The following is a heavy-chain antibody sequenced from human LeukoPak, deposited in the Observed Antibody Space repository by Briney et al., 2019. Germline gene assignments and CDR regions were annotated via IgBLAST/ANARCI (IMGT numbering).Heavy chain of an antibody. V-gene: IGHV1-8*01. J-gene: IGHJ3*02. D-gene: IGHD3-22*01. CDR3: ARMSLIVVITPTDEALDI. Sequence: ASVKVSCKASGYTFTSYDINWVRQATGQGLEWMGWMNPNSGNTGYAQKFQGRVTMTRNTSISTAYMELSSLRSEDTAVYYCARMSLIVVITPTDEALDIWGPGTMVPVS. CDR2: MNPNSGNT. CDR1: GYTFTSYD.